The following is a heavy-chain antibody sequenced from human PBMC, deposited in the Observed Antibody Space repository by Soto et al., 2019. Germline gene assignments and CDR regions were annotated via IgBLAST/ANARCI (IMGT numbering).Heavy chain of an antibody. J-gene: IGHJ6*02. CDR3: ARDGVVVPAAMSYYYYGMDV. D-gene: IGHD2-2*01. CDR2: IIPIFGTA. CDR1: GGTFSSYA. Sequence: QVQLVQSGAEVKKPGSSVKVSCKASGGTFSSYAISWVRQAPGQGVEWMGGIIPIFGTANYAQKFQGRVTITADKSTSTAYMELSSLRSEDTAVYYCARDGVVVPAAMSYYYYGMDVWGQGTTVTVSS. V-gene: IGHV1-69*06.